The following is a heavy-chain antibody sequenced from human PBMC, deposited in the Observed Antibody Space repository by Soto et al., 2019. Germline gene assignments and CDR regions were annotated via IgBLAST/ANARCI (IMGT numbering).Heavy chain of an antibody. CDR3: TRDTFGDEDY. V-gene: IGHV3-74*01. CDR1: GFTFSKFW. D-gene: IGHD4-17*01. Sequence: EVQMVESGGGLVQPGGYLRLSCTASGFTFSKFWMHWVRQVPGKGLVWVSRINPESTTINYAAAVEGRFTISRDNAQNTLYLQMSSLIVEDSAFYYCTRDTFGDEDYWGQGIPVTVSS. J-gene: IGHJ4*02. CDR2: INPESTTI.